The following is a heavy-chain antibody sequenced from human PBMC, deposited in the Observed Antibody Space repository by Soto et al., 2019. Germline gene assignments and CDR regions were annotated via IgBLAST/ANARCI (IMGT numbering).Heavy chain of an antibody. V-gene: IGHV3-72*01. CDR2: TRNKANSYTT. J-gene: IGHJ6*02. CDR3: ARTEDYYGMDV. Sequence: EVQLVESGGGLVQPGGSLRLSCAASGFTFSDHYMDWVRQAPGKGLEWVGRTRNKANSYTTEYAASVKGRFTISRXDSKNSLYLQMNSLKTEDTAVYYCARTEDYYGMDVWGQGTTVTVSS. CDR1: GFTFSDHY.